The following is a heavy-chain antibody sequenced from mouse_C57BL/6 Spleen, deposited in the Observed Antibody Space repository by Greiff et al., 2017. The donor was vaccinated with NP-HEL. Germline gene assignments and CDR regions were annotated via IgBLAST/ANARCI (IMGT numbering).Heavy chain of an antibody. CDR3: ARRDYEDYAMDY. D-gene: IGHD2-4*01. CDR2: ISSGSSTI. CDR1: GFTFSDYG. J-gene: IGHJ4*01. V-gene: IGHV5-17*01. Sequence: EVKLVESGGGLVKPGGSLKLSCAASGFTFSDYGMHWVRQAPEKGLEWVAYISSGSSTIYYADTVKGRFTISRDNATNTLFLQRTRLRAEDTAMYYCARRDYEDYAMDYWGQGTSVTVSS.